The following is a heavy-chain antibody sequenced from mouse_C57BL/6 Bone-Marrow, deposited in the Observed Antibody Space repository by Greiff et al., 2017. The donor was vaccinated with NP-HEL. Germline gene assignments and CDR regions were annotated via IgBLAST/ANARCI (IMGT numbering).Heavy chain of an antibody. V-gene: IGHV1-55*01. Sequence: VQLQQPGAELVKPGASVKMSCKASGYTFTSYWMTWVKQRPEQGLEWIGDIYPGSGSTNYPAKFQSKATLTVDTSSSTAYLQLSSLTSEDSAVYYCARGGNYRFAYWGQGTLVTVSA. J-gene: IGHJ3*01. D-gene: IGHD2-1*01. CDR1: GYTFTSYW. CDR3: ARGGNYRFAY. CDR2: IYPGSGST.